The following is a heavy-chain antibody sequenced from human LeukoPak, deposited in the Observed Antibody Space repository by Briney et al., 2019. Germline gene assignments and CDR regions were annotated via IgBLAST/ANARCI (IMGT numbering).Heavy chain of an antibody. D-gene: IGHD5-18*01. V-gene: IGHV3-48*03. CDR1: AFAFSSYE. Sequence: GGSLTLSCAASAFAFSSYEMNWVRQAPGKGLEWVSHISSSGTFIYYADSVKGRFTISRDNAKNSLYLQMNSLRAEDTAVYYCASSAHSHGRPFDYWGQGTLVTVSS. CDR2: ISSSGTFI. CDR3: ASSAHSHGRPFDY. J-gene: IGHJ4*02.